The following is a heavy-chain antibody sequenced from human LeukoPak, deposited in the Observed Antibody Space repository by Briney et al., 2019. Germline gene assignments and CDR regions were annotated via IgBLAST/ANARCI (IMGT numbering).Heavy chain of an antibody. Sequence: ASVKVSCKASGYTFTSYYMHWVRQAPGQGLEWMGIINPSGGSTSYAQKFQGRVTMTRDMSTSTVYMELSSLRSEDTAVYYCARCPGGFYYYYYYMDVWGKGTTVTVSS. V-gene: IGHV1-46*01. CDR3: ARCPGGFYYYYYYMDV. CDR2: INPSGGST. CDR1: GYTFTSYY. J-gene: IGHJ6*03. D-gene: IGHD5-12*01.